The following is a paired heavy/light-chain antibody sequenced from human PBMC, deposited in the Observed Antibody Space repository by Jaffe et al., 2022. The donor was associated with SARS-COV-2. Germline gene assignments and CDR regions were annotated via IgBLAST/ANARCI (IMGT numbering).Light chain of an antibody. V-gene: IGKV3-15*01. CDR1: QSLGSS. CDR2: EAS. CDR3: QKYSHRPPWT. J-gene: IGKJ1*01. Sequence: EIVMRQSPATLSVSPGERATLSCRASQSLGSSLAWYQQKPGQAPRLLIYEASIRATGVPARFSAFGSGTDFTLIISGLQPEDCALYYCQKYSHRPPWTFGPGTKVEIK.
Heavy chain of an antibody. CDR2: FDRENGER. J-gene: IGHJ4*02. D-gene: IGHD3-10*01. Sequence: QVLLVQSGAEVKKPGASVKVSCKVSGYTVTELSMHWVRQAPGRGLEWVGGFDRENGERVTAQEFRDRVVMTDDTSTDTAYLEITGLKSDDTAIFFCAAASPGLYGLDSYLYYYDYWGQGTLVTVSS. CDR1: GYTVTELS. CDR3: AAASPGLYGLDSYLYYYDY. V-gene: IGHV1-24*01.